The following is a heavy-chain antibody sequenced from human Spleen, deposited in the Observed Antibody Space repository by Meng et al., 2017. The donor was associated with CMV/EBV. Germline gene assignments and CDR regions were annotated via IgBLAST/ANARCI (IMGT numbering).Heavy chain of an antibody. Sequence: LAWAASGCTFSSYAMSWVRQAPGKGLEWVSIISGRGSSTYNTDSVKGRFTISRDNSKNTLYLQMSSLRAEDTAVYYCAKGDYSNLFDYWGQGTLVTVSS. J-gene: IGHJ4*02. CDR1: GCTFSSYA. CDR3: AKGDYSNLFDY. CDR2: ISGRGSST. D-gene: IGHD4-11*01. V-gene: IGHV3-23*01.